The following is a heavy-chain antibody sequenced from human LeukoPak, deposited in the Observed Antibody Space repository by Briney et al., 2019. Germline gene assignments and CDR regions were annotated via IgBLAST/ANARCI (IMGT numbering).Heavy chain of an antibody. D-gene: IGHD4-17*01. V-gene: IGHV5-51*01. CDR3: ARTTTPTHFDY. J-gene: IGHJ4*02. Sequence: GESLKIFCKGSGYSFTSYWIGWVRQLPGKGLEWMGIIYPDDSDTRYSPSIQGQVTLSADKSISTAYLQWSSLKASDTAMYYCARTTTPTHFDYWGQGTLVTVSS. CDR1: GYSFTSYW. CDR2: IYPDDSDT.